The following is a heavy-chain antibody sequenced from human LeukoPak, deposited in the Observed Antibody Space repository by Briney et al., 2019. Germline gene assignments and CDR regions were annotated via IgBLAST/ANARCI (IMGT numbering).Heavy chain of an antibody. CDR2: ISGSSSYI. V-gene: IGHV3-21*01. D-gene: IGHD6-13*01. CDR3: ARDRIAAAGTGAFDI. CDR1: GFTFSSYS. J-gene: IGHJ3*02. Sequence: GGSLRLSCAASGFTFSSYSMNWVRQAPGKGLEWVSSISGSSSYIYYADSVKGRFTFSRDNAKNSLYLQMNGLRAEDTAVYYCARDRIAAAGTGAFDIWGQGTMVTVSS.